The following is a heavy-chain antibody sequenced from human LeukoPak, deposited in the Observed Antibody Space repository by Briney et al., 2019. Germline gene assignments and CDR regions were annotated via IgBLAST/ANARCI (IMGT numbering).Heavy chain of an antibody. D-gene: IGHD1-26*01. V-gene: IGHV3-30*02. Sequence: HPGGSLRLSCAASGFTFSSHGMHWVRQAPGKGLEWVAFIRYDGSNKYYADSVKGRFTISRDNSKNTLDLQMHSLRAEDTAIYYCSRGRWEQPTNWYFDLWGRGTLLTVSS. CDR2: IRYDGSNK. J-gene: IGHJ2*01. CDR1: GFTFSSHG. CDR3: SRGRWEQPTNWYFDL.